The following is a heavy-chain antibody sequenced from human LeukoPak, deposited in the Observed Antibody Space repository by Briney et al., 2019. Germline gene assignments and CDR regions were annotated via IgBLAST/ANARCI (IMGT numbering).Heavy chain of an antibody. J-gene: IGHJ6*03. V-gene: IGHV3-74*01. Sequence: GGSLRLSCAASGFTFSSYWMHWVRQAPGKGLVWVSRINSDGSSTSYADSVKGRFTISRDNAKNTLYLQMNSLRAEDTAVYYCARGYSGPYYYYYMDVWGKGTTVTVFS. CDR3: ARGYSGPYYYYYMDV. D-gene: IGHD1-26*01. CDR1: GFTFSSYW. CDR2: INSDGSST.